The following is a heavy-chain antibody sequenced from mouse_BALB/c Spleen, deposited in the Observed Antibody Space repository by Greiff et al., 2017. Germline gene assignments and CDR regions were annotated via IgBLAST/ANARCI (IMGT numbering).Heavy chain of an antibody. CDR2: ISSGGSYT. V-gene: IGHV5-6-4*01. D-gene: IGHD1-1*01. J-gene: IGHJ4*01. CDR1: GFTFSSYT. CDR3: TREGEYYGSPYAMDY. Sequence: EVKLQESGGGLVKPGGSLKLSCAASGFTFSSYTMSWVRQTPEKRLEWVATISSGGSYTYYPDSVKGRFTISRDNAKNTLYLQMSSLKSEDTAMYYCTREGEYYGSPYAMDYWGQGTSVTVSS.